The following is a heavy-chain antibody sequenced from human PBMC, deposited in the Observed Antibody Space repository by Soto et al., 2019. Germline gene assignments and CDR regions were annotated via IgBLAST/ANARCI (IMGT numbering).Heavy chain of an antibody. CDR2: IYWNDDK. J-gene: IGHJ4*02. CDR1: GFSLSTTGEG. V-gene: IGHV2-5*01. Sequence: QITLKESGPTLVKPTQTLTLTCTFSGFSLSTTGEGVGWIRQPPGKALEWLAVIYWNDDKSYSPSLKSRLTISKDTSKKQVVLTMMNMALVDTGTYYCAQVDDVAALFAYLGQGTLVTVSS. CDR3: AQVDDVAALFAY. D-gene: IGHD6-6*01.